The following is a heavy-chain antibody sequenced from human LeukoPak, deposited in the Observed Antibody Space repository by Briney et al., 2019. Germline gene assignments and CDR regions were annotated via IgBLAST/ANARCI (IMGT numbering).Heavy chain of an antibody. V-gene: IGHV4-39*01. CDR3: ASLYDFWSGYVGY. J-gene: IGHJ4*02. D-gene: IGHD3-3*01. CDR2: IYYSGST. CDR1: GGSISSSSYY. Sequence: KPSETLSLTCTVSGGSISSSSYYWGWIRQPPGKGLEWIGSIYYSGSTYYNPSLKSRVTISVDTSKNQFSLKLSSVTAADTAVYYCASLYDFWSGYVGYWGRGTLVTVSS.